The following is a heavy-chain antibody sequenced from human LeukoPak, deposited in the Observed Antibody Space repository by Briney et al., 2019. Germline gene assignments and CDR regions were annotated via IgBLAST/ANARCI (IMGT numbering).Heavy chain of an antibody. Sequence: ASVKVSCKASGYTFTSYDINWVRQATGQGLEWMGWMNPNSGNTGYAQKFQGRVTMTRDTSISTAYMELSRLRSDDTAVYYCARETEVSVFDLDIRGQGTMVTVSS. CDR2: MNPNSGNT. D-gene: IGHD1-14*01. V-gene: IGHV1-8*01. CDR3: ARETEVSVFDLDI. CDR1: GYTFTSYD. J-gene: IGHJ3*02.